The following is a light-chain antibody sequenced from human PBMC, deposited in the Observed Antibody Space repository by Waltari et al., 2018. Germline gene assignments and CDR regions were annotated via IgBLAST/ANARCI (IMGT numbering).Light chain of an antibody. J-gene: IGLJ3*02. CDR1: RGHSTYI. V-gene: IGLV4-60*03. CDR3: ETWDINTPGV. CDR2: VGGIGRS. Sequence: QPVLTHSSSASASLGSSVKLTCTLSRGHSTYIIAWPQQQPGKDRRFLLRVGGIGRSSRGSEVPDRFSGSSSGADRYLIISNLQSEDEADYFCETWDINTPGVFGGGTKLTVL.